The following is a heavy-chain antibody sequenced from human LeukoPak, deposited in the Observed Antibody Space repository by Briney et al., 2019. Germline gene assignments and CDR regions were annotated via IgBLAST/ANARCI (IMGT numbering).Heavy chain of an antibody. V-gene: IGHV3-48*04. CDR2: ISRDSTTR. J-gene: IGHJ4*02. Sequence: GGSLRLSCAASEFTFSTCPMNWVRQAPGKGLEWLSYISRDSTTRYYAGPVKGRFTISRDNAKNSVYLQMNSLRAEDTAVYYCARETWEIGEYYFDSWGQGTLVTVSA. CDR3: ARETWEIGEYYFDS. D-gene: IGHD3-10*01. CDR1: EFTFSTCP.